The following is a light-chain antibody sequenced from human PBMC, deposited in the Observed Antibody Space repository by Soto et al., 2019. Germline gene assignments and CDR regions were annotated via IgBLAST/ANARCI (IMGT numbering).Light chain of an antibody. Sequence: DIQMTQSPSSLSASVGDRVTITCRASQSIRSTLNWYQQKPGKAPKLLIYAASTLQSGVTSRFSGSGSGTDFSLTINSMQPEDFATYYCQQRYSLPLTFGGGTKVEIK. CDR2: AAS. CDR1: QSIRST. J-gene: IGKJ4*01. V-gene: IGKV1-39*01. CDR3: QQRYSLPLT.